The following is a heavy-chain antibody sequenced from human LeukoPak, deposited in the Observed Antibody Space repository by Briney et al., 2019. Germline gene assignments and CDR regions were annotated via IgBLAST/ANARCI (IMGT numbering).Heavy chain of an antibody. V-gene: IGHV3-74*01. J-gene: IGHJ4*02. CDR2: INSDGSST. D-gene: IGHD1-26*01. CDR1: GFTFSSYW. CDR3: AKGDTTWELPHDY. Sequence: GGSLRLSCAASGFTFSSYWMHWVRQAPGKGLVWVSRINSDGSSTSYADSVKGRFTISRDNSKNTLYLQMNSLRAEDTAVYYCAKGDTTWELPHDYWGQGTLVTVSS.